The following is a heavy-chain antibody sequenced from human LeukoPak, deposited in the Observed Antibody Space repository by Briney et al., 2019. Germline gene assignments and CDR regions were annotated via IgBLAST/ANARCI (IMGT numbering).Heavy chain of an antibody. Sequence: AASMKVSCKASGGTFSSYAISWVRQAPGQGLEWMGGIIPIFGTANYAQKFQGRVTITADESTSTADMELSSLRSEDTAVYYCVRGTNYYYYYGMDVWGQGTTVTVSS. J-gene: IGHJ6*02. CDR3: VRGTNYYYYYGMDV. CDR2: IIPIFGTA. V-gene: IGHV1-69*13. CDR1: GGTFSSYA.